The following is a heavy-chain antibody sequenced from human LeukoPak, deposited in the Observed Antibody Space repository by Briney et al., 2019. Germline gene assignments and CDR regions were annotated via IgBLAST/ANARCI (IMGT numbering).Heavy chain of an antibody. Sequence: PSETLSLTCTVSGGSISSGGYYWSWIRQHPGKGLEWIGYIYYSGSTNYNPSLKSRVTISVDTSKNQFSLKLSSVTAADTAVYYCARDDQYSYGLDYWGQGTLVTVSS. V-gene: IGHV4-61*08. CDR2: IYYSGST. CDR1: GGSISSGGYY. D-gene: IGHD5-18*01. CDR3: ARDDQYSYGLDY. J-gene: IGHJ4*02.